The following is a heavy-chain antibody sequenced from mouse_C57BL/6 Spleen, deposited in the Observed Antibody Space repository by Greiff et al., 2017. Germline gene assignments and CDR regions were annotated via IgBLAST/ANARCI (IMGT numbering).Heavy chain of an antibody. V-gene: IGHV1-42*01. CDR1: GYSFTSYY. D-gene: IGHD1-1*01. Sequence: DVKLVESGPELVKPGASVKISCKASGYSFTSYYMNWVKQSPEKSLEWIGEINPSTGGTTYNQKFKAKATLTVDKSSSTAYMQLKSLTSEDSAVYYCARIYGSSHYYAMDYWGQGTSVTVSS. CDR3: ARIYGSSHYYAMDY. J-gene: IGHJ4*01. CDR2: INPSTGGT.